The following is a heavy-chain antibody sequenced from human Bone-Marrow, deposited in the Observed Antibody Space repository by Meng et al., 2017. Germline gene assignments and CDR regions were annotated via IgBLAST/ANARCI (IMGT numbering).Heavy chain of an antibody. J-gene: IGHJ4*02. D-gene: IGHD6-25*01. V-gene: IGHV3-20*04. Sequence: GESLKISCAASGFTFDDYAMHWVRQAPGKGLEWVSGINWNGGSTGYADSVKGRFTISRDNAKNSLHLQMNSLRPDDTAFYYCAKDGQRPFWGQGTLVTVSS. CDR3: AKDGQRPF. CDR2: INWNGGST. CDR1: GFTFDDYA.